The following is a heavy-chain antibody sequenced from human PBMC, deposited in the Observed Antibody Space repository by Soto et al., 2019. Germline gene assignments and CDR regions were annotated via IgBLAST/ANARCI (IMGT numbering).Heavy chain of an antibody. CDR3: ARGVLY. V-gene: IGHV4-31*03. CDR2: IFYSGTT. D-gene: IGHD1-1*01. CDR1: GGSISSGGYI. J-gene: IGHJ4*02. Sequence: QVQLQESGPGLVKPSQTLSLTCTVSGGSISSGGYIWSWHRQPPGKGLEWIGNIFYSGTTYYNPSLKSRVTISVDTSKNQCSLKLTSVAAADTAVYCCARGVLYWGQGTLVTVSS.